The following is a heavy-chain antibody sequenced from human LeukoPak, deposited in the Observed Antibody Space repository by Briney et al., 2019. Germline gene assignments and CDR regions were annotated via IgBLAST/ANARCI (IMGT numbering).Heavy chain of an antibody. Sequence: GGSLSFSGAASGFTFSSYAMSWVGKAPGKGLEWVSIIYSGGSTYYADSVKGRFTISRDNSKNTLYLQMNSLRAEDTAVYYCANFLDYWGQGTLVTVSS. J-gene: IGHJ4*02. V-gene: IGHV3-23*01. CDR1: GFTFSSYA. CDR3: ANFLDY. CDR2: IYSGGST.